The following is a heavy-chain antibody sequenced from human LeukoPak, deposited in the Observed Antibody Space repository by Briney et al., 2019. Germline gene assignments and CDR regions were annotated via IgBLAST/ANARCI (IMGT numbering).Heavy chain of an antibody. CDR2: IVNEATNYAT. V-gene: IGHV3-73*01. CDR3: VRHRTAGIGENWFDP. CDR1: GLSFTDSG. D-gene: IGHD3-10*01. Sequence: PGGSLRLSCAASGLSFTDSGFHWVRHASGKGLEWVARIVNEATNYATAYAASVKGRFTIYRDNSKKTAYLQMNSLKTEDTAVYYCVRHRTAGIGENWFDPWGQGTLVTVSS. J-gene: IGHJ5*02.